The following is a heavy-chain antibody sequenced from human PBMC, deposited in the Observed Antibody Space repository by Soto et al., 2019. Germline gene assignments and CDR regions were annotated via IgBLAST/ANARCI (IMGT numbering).Heavy chain of an antibody. V-gene: IGHV4-30-2*01. CDR3: ARGGGLYCSSTSCYPYWYFDL. J-gene: IGHJ2*01. Sequence: QLQLQESGSGLVKPSQTLSLTCAVSGGSISSGGYSWSWIRQPPGKGLEWIGYIYHSGSTYYNPPLKRRVTISVDRSKNQFALKLSSVTAADTAVYYCARGGGLYCSSTSCYPYWYFDLWGRGTLVTVSS. CDR1: GGSISSGGYS. D-gene: IGHD2-2*01. CDR2: IYHSGST.